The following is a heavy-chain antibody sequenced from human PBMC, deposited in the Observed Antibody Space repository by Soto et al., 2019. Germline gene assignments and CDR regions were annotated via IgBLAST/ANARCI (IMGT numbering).Heavy chain of an antibody. V-gene: IGHV3-23*01. CDR2: ISGSGGST. CDR1: GFTFSSYA. D-gene: IGHD3-10*01. Sequence: GGSLRLSCAASGFTFSSYAMSWVRQAPGKGLEWVSAISGSGGSTYYADSVKGRFTISRDNSKNTLYLQMNSLRAEDTAVYYCAKDPARGVIPYYFDYWGQGTLVTVSS. CDR3: AKDPARGVIPYYFDY. J-gene: IGHJ4*02.